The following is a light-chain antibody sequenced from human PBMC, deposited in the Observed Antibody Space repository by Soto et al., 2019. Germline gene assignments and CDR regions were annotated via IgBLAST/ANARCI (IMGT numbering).Light chain of an antibody. Sequence: EIVSTQSPGTLALSPGERASLSCGASQTVGSTYVAWYQQKPGLAPRLPIYDACSRATAIPDRFSGSGSGTDFTLTISRLEPEDFAVYYGQHYGSSPWTFGQGTKVEL. V-gene: IGKV3D-20*01. J-gene: IGKJ1*01. CDR1: QTVGSTY. CDR3: QHYGSSPWT. CDR2: DAC.